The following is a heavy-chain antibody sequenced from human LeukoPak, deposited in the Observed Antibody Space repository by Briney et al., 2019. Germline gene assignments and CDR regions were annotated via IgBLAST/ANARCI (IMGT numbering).Heavy chain of an antibody. CDR3: ARDPWYSSSWYVNWFDP. CDR2: TYYRSKWYN. CDR1: GDSVSSNSAA. Sequence: SQTLSLTCAISGDSVSSNSAAWNWIRQSPSRGLEWLGRTYYRSKWYNDYAVSVKSRITINPDTSKNQSSLQLNSVTPEDTAVYYCARDPWYSSSWYVNWFDPWGQGTLVTVSS. V-gene: IGHV6-1*01. D-gene: IGHD6-13*01. J-gene: IGHJ5*02.